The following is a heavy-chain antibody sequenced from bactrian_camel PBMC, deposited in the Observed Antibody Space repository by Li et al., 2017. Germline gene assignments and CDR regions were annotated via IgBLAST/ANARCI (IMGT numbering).Heavy chain of an antibody. CDR3: AAGQGVGWCLDVIRVGAEPDFDY. D-gene: IGHD5*01. CDR2: VDSAGSA. Sequence: VQLVESGGGSVQPGGSPRLSCVVHGYTSNSRFAFKDYCMAWFRQSPGKRREGVAGVDSAGSAAYADSVKDRFTISVDNAKNTLYLQINSLKPEDSATYYCAAGQGVGWCLDVIRVGAEPDFDYWGHGTQVTVS. CDR1: GYTSNSRFA. V-gene: IGHV3S31*01. J-gene: IGHJ6*01.